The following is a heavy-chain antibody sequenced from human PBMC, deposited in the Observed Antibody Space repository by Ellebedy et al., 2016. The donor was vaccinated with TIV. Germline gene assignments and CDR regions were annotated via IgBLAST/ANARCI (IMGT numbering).Heavy chain of an antibody. CDR3: ARVGGDYWYFDL. D-gene: IGHD2-15*01. CDR1: GGSISSYY. J-gene: IGHJ2*01. Sequence: SETLSLTXTVSGGSISSYYWSWIRQPPGKGLEWIGYIYYSGSTNYNPSLKSRVTISVDTSKNQFSLKLSSVTAADTAVYYCARVGGDYWYFDLWGRGTLVTVSS. CDR2: IYYSGST. V-gene: IGHV4-59*01.